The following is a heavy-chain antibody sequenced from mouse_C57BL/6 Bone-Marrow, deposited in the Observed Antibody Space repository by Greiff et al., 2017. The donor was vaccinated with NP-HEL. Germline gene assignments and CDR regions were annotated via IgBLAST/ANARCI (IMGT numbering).Heavy chain of an antibody. V-gene: IGHV1-80*01. J-gene: IGHJ2*01. D-gene: IGHD4-1*01. CDR1: GYAFSSYW. Sequence: QVQLKESGAELVKPGASVKISCKASGYAFSSYWMNWVKQRPGKGLEWIGQIYPGDGDTNYNGKFKGKATLTADKSSSTAYMQLSSLTSEDSAVYFCARRLGRTRFDYWGQGTTLTVSS. CDR3: ARRLGRTRFDY. CDR2: IYPGDGDT.